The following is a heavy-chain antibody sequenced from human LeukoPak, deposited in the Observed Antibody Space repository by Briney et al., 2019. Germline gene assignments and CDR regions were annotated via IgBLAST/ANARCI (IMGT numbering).Heavy chain of an antibody. CDR1: GFTFSSYS. CDR2: ISSSYI. V-gene: IGHV3-21*01. D-gene: IGHD6-6*01. J-gene: IGHJ4*02. Sequence: PGGSLRLSCAASGFTFSSYSMNWVRQAPGNGLEWVSSISSSYIYYADSVKGRFTISRDNAKNSLYLQMNSLRAEDAAVYYCARDPEYSSSSFDYWGQGTLVTVSS. CDR3: ARDPEYSSSSFDY.